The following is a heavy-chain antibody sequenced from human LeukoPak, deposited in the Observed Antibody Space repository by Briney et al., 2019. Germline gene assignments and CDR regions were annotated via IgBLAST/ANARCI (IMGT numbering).Heavy chain of an antibody. CDR1: GYTLTELS. CDR2: FDPEDGET. D-gene: IGHD6-19*01. V-gene: IGHV1-24*01. Sequence: ASVKVSCKVSGYTLTELSMHWVRQAPGKGLEWMGGFDPEDGETIYAQKFQGRVTMTEDTSTDTAYMELSSLRSEDTAVYYYATLYIVRSSGWFSHFDYWGQGTLVTVSS. J-gene: IGHJ4*02. CDR3: ATLYIVRSSGWFSHFDY.